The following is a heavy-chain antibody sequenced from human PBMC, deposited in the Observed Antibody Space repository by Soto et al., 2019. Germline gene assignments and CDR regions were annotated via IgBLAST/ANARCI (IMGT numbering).Heavy chain of an antibody. V-gene: IGHV2-5*02. Sequence: QITLKESGPTLVKPTQTLTLTCTFSGFSLRTSGVGVGWIRQPPGKALEWLALIYWDDGKRYSPSLKSRLTITNDTSKYQVVLRMTDREPVDAATSYCARMTTGGFYFDFWGQGVLVNVSS. CDR1: GFSLRTSGVG. D-gene: IGHD4-17*01. CDR3: ARMTTGGFYFDF. CDR2: IYWDDGK. J-gene: IGHJ4*02.